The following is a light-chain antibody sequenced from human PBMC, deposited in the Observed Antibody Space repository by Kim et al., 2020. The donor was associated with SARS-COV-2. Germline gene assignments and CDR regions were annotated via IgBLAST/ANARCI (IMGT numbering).Light chain of an antibody. CDR3: CSYAGSRTYV. CDR2: DVS. CDR1: SSDVGNFNL. Sequence: QSALTQPASVSGSPGQSITISCTGTSSDVGNFNLVSWYQQHPGKAPKLMIYDVSKRPSGVSNRFSGSKSGNTASLTISGLQAEDEADYYCCSYAGSRTYVFGSGTKV. J-gene: IGLJ1*01. V-gene: IGLV2-23*02.